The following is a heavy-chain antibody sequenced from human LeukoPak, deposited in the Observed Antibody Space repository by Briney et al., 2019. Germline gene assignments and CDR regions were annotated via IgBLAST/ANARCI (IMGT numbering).Heavy chain of an antibody. CDR3: AGMVRGVMSYYYYMDV. D-gene: IGHD3-10*01. Sequence: SETLSLTCAVYGGSFSGYYWSWIRQPPGKGLEWIGEINHSGSTNYNPSLKSRVTISVDTSKNQFSLKLSSVTAADTAVYYCAGMVRGVMSYYYYMDVWGKGTTVTVSS. V-gene: IGHV4-34*01. CDR1: GGSFSGYY. J-gene: IGHJ6*03. CDR2: INHSGST.